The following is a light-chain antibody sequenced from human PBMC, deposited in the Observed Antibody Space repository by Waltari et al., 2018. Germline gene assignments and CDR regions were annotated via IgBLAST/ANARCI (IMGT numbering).Light chain of an antibody. Sequence: QSALTQPAYVSGSPGQSITISCTGTSSDVGRYNFVSWYQQHPDKAPKLIIYKVSERPSGVSNRFSGSKSDNTASLTISGLQAEDEAHYYCCSYTDGNTLVFGGGTKLTVL. J-gene: IGLJ2*01. CDR1: SSDVGRYNF. V-gene: IGLV2-23*02. CDR3: CSYTDGNTLV. CDR2: KVS.